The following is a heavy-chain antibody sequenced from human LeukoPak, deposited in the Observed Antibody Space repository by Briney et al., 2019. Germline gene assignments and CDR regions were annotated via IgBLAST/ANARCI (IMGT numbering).Heavy chain of an antibody. Sequence: SDSLSLTCTVSGGSISSSSYYWGWIRQPPGKGLEWIGSIYYSGNYNPSLKSRVTISVDTSKNQFSLKLTSVTAADTAVYYCATFRSGSGWKYYFDYWGQGTLVTVS. D-gene: IGHD6-19*01. J-gene: IGHJ4*02. CDR3: ATFRSGSGWKYYFDY. V-gene: IGHV4-39*01. CDR2: IYYSG. CDR1: GGSISSSSYY.